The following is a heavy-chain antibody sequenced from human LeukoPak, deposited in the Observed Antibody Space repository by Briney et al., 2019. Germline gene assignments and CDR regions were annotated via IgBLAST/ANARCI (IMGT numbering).Heavy chain of an antibody. D-gene: IGHD2-15*01. CDR2: IYPGDSDT. CDR1: GYSFTSYW. J-gene: IGHJ3*02. CDR3: ARGYCSGSICCSSGVFDI. Sequence: GESLKISCKGSGYSFTSYWIGWVRQMPGKGLEWMGIIYPGDSDTRYSPSFQGQVTISADKSISTAYLQWSSLKASDTAMYYCARGYCSGSICCSSGVFDIWGQGTMVTVSS. V-gene: IGHV5-51*01.